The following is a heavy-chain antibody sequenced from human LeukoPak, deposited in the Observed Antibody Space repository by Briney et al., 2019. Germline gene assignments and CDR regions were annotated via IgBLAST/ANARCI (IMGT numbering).Heavy chain of an antibody. CDR3: ARGRVAARPGPFDC. V-gene: IGHV4-34*01. Sequence: SETLSLTCAVYGGSFSGYYWSWIRQPPGKGLEWIGEINHSGSTNYNPSLKSRVTISVDTSKNQFSLKLSSVTAADTAVYYCARGRVAARPGPFDCWGQGTLVTVSS. CDR1: GGSFSGYY. J-gene: IGHJ4*02. CDR2: INHSGST. D-gene: IGHD6-6*01.